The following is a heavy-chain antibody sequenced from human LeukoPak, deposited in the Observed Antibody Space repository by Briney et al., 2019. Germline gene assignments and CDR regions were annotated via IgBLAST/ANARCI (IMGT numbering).Heavy chain of an antibody. CDR3: ATKRYSGTYPDLDN. D-gene: IGHD1-26*01. J-gene: IGHJ4*02. V-gene: IGHV3-48*03. CDR2: ISISGSII. Sequence: PGGSLRLSCAASGFTFSNYEMNWVRQAPGKGLEWVSYISISGSIIYYADSVKGRFTISRDNAKNSLYLQMNSLRAEDTAVYYCATKRYSGTYPDLDNWGQGTLVIVSS. CDR1: GFTFSNYE.